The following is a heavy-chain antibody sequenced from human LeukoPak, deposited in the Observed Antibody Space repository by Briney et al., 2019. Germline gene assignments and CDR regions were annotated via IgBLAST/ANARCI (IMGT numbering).Heavy chain of an antibody. CDR2: ISWNSGSI. V-gene: IGHV3-9*01. Sequence: GRSLRLSCAASGFTFDDYAMHWVRQAPGKGLEWVSGISWNSGSIGYADSVKGRFTISRDNAKNSLYLQMNSLRAEDTALYYCAKTYGSGSYPSPIYYFDYWGQGTLVTVSS. D-gene: IGHD3-10*01. CDR3: AKTYGSGSYPSPIYYFDY. J-gene: IGHJ4*02. CDR1: GFTFDDYA.